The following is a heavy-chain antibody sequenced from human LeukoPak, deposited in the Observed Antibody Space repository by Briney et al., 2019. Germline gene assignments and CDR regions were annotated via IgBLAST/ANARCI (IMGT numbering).Heavy chain of an antibody. D-gene: IGHD3-22*01. V-gene: IGHV4-39*01. CDR3: ARRDDSSGYHKIFDY. CDR2: IYYGENT. Sequence: PSGTLSLTCTVSGGSISSGPYYWGWIRQPPGKGLEWIGNIYYGENTYYNPSLKSRVTISVDTSKNQFYLKLSSLTAADTAVYFCARRDDSSGYHKIFDYWGPGTLVTVSS. CDR1: GGSISSGPYY. J-gene: IGHJ4*02.